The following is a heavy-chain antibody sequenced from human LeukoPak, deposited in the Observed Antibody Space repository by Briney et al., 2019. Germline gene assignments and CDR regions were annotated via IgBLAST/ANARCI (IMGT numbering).Heavy chain of an antibody. V-gene: IGHV4-34*01. CDR3: ARRLYQLGRYAFDI. CDR1: GASFSDYY. D-gene: IGHD3-16*02. J-gene: IGHJ3*02. Sequence: PWETLSLTWAVYGASFSDYYWAWVRQSPGKGLEWVGEINHGGSTNSNPSLKSRVSISEDTSKNQFSLKMNSVTAADTAVYYCARRLYQLGRYAFDIWGQGTMVTVSS. CDR2: INHGGST.